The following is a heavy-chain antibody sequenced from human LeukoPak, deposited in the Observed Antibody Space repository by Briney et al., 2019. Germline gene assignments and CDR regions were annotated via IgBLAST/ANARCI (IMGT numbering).Heavy chain of an antibody. CDR3: AKGGGYSGYDYYFDY. CDR2: INKDESAR. V-gene: IGHV3-7*01. D-gene: IGHD5-12*01. Sequence: PGGSLRLSCAASGFTFSDYWMNWVRLAPGKGLEWVASINKDESARYYVDSVKGRFTISRDNSKNTLYLQMNSLRAEDTAVYYCAKGGGYSGYDYYFDYWGQGTLVTVSS. J-gene: IGHJ4*02. CDR1: GFTFSDYW.